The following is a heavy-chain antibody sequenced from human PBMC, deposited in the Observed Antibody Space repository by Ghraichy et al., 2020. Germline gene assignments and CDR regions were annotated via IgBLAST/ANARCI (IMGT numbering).Heavy chain of an antibody. CDR2: IDADGGSA. CDR3: AKNMVMAVYAIGAENWLDT. Sequence: GGSLRLSCAVSGFNFNNYAMTWVRQAPGKGLEWVSSIDADGGSAHFADSVKGRFTISRDKSRNTVYLQLNSLRAEDTAVYYCAKNMVMAVYAIGAENWLDTWGQGTPIIVSS. D-gene: IGHD2-8*02. V-gene: IGHV3-23*01. CDR1: GFNFNNYA. J-gene: IGHJ5*02.